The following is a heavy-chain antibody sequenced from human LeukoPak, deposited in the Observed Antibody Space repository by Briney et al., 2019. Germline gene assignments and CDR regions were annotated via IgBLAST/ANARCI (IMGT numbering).Heavy chain of an antibody. Sequence: GGSLRLSCAASGFTFSSYWMSWVRQAPGKGLEWVANIKQDGSEKYYVDSVKGRFTISRDNVKNSLYLQMNSLRAEDTAVYYCARLLSSTIFGVVIVEVSSPLPDYWGQGTLVTVSS. J-gene: IGHJ4*02. D-gene: IGHD3-3*01. CDR3: ARLLSSTIFGVVIVEVSSPLPDY. CDR2: IKQDGSEK. V-gene: IGHV3-7*01. CDR1: GFTFSSYW.